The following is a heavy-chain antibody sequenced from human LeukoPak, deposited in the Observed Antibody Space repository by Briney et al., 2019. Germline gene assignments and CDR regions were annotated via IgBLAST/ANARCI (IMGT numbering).Heavy chain of an antibody. Sequence: PGGSLRLSCAASGFTFSNYAMNWVRQAPGKGLEWVSVISGSGGTTHYADSVNGRFTISRDNFKNTLYLQMNSLRAEDTAVYYCAKFSGVQYDRSSYSEYYYGLDVWGQGTTVTVSS. CDR3: AKFSGVQYDRSSYSEYYYGLDV. CDR2: ISGSGGTT. CDR1: GFTFSNYA. V-gene: IGHV3-23*01. J-gene: IGHJ6*02. D-gene: IGHD3-22*01.